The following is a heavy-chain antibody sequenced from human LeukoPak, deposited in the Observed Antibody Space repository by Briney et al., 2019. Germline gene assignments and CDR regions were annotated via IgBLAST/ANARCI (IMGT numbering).Heavy chain of an antibody. CDR3: ARDRIVATIPRLGYFDY. CDR2: ISSSSSYI. Sequence: SGGSLRLSCAASGFTFSSYSMNWVRQAPGKGLEWVSSISSSSSYIYYAASVKGRFTISRDNAKNSLYLQMNSLRAEDTAVYYCARDRIVATIPRLGYFDYWGQGTLVTVSS. CDR1: GFTFSSYS. D-gene: IGHD5-12*01. V-gene: IGHV3-21*01. J-gene: IGHJ4*02.